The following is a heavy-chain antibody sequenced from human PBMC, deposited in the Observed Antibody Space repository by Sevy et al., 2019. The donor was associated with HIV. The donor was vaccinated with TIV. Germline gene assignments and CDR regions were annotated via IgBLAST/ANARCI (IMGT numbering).Heavy chain of an antibody. Sequence: GGSLRRSCEASGFDFSSHWMQWVRQAPGKGLVWVSRMNTDGSSTNYADSVKGRFTISRDNAKNTLYLEMNNLRAEDTALYYCATPRFDFWGPGTLVTVSS. CDR1: GFDFSSHW. CDR3: ATPRFDF. CDR2: MNTDGSST. J-gene: IGHJ4*02. V-gene: IGHV3-74*01.